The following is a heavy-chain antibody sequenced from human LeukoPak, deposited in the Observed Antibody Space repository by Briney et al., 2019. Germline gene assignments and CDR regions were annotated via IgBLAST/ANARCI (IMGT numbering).Heavy chain of an antibody. Sequence: GGSLRLSCAASGFTFSSYAMSWVRQAPGKGLEWVSGISGSGATTYYADSVKGRFTISRDNSKNTLYLQMNSLRAEDTAVYYCANPWGAGWYFDLWGRGTLVTVSS. CDR2: ISGSGATT. V-gene: IGHV3-23*01. D-gene: IGHD7-27*01. J-gene: IGHJ2*01. CDR3: ANPWGAGWYFDL. CDR1: GFTFSSYA.